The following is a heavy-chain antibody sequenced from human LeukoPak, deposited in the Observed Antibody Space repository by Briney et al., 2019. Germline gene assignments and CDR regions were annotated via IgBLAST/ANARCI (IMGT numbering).Heavy chain of an antibody. Sequence: GESLKISCKGPGYSFTSYLIGWVRQMPGKGLEWMGIIYPGDSDTKYSPSFQGQVTISADKSITTTYLQWSSLKASDTAIYYCARRSSIATRLFYLWGRGTLVTVSS. CDR3: ARRSSIATRLFYL. CDR1: GYSFTSYL. CDR2: IYPGDSDT. D-gene: IGHD6-6*01. J-gene: IGHJ5*02. V-gene: IGHV5-51*01.